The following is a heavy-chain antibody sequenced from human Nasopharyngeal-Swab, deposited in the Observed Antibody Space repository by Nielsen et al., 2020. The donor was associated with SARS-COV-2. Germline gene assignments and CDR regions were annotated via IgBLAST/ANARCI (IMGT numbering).Heavy chain of an antibody. D-gene: IGHD6-13*01. CDR1: GFTFSGSA. CDR3: IILPGIAAAVFGY. V-gene: IGHV3-73*01. Sequence: GESLKISCAASGFTFSGSAMHWVRQASGKGLEWVGRIRSKANSYATAYAASVKGRFTISRDDSKNTAYLQMNSLKTEDTAVYYCIILPGIAAAVFGYWGQGTLVTVSS. J-gene: IGHJ4*02. CDR2: IRSKANSYAT.